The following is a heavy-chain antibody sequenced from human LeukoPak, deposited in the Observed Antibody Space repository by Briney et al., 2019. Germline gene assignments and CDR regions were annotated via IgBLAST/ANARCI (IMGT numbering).Heavy chain of an antibody. J-gene: IGHJ4*02. D-gene: IGHD3-10*01. CDR1: GFSFSLYG. Sequence: GGSLRLSCAASGFSFSLYGMHWVRQAPGKGLEWEAVISNDGDSEYYSDSVKGRFTISRDNAKDTLYLLMDSLRRDDTAVYFCAKDGRGRTFFGDIEYWGQGTLVAVSS. CDR3: AKDGRGRTFFGDIEY. V-gene: IGHV3-30*18. CDR2: ISNDGDSE.